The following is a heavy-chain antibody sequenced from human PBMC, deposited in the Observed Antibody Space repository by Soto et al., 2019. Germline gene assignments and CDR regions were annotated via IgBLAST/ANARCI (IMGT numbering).Heavy chain of an antibody. Sequence: QVQLVESGGGVVQPGRSLRLSCAASGFTFSSYAMQWVRQAPGKGLEWVAVISYDGSNKYYADSEKGRFTISRDNSKNTLYLQMNSLRAADTAVYYCARASGMDVWGQGTTVTVSS. V-gene: IGHV3-30-3*01. CDR1: GFTFSSYA. J-gene: IGHJ6*02. CDR2: ISYDGSNK. CDR3: ARASGMDV.